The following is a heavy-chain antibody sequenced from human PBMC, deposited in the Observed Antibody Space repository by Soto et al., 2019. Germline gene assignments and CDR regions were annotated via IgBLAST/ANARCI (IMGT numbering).Heavy chain of an antibody. Sequence: GGSLRLSCAASGFTFSSYSMNWVRQAPGKGLEWVSYISSSSSTIYYADSVKGRFTISRDNAKNSLYLQMNSLRAEDTAVYYCARDDSGGDSTFPSFDYWGQGTLVTVSS. CDR1: GFTFSSYS. CDR3: ARDDSGGDSTFPSFDY. D-gene: IGHD4-17*01. V-gene: IGHV3-48*01. CDR2: ISSSSSTI. J-gene: IGHJ4*02.